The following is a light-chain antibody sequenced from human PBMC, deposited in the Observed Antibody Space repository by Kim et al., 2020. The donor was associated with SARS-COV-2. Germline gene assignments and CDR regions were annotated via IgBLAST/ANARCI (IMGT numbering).Light chain of an antibody. V-gene: IGLV3-1*01. CDR1: KLENKY. Sequence: VSVSPGQTASITCSGDKLENKYACWYQQKPGQSPVLVIYQDSKRPSGIPERFSGSNSGNTATLTISGTRAMDEADYYCQAWDSSVLFGGGTKLTVL. CDR2: QDS. CDR3: QAWDSSVL. J-gene: IGLJ2*01.